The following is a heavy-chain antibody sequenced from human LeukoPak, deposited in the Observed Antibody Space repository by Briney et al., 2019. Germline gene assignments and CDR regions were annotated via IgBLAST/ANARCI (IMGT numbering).Heavy chain of an antibody. CDR3: TTDPYYDSSGYYYAFDI. D-gene: IGHD3-22*01. Sequence: GGSLRLSCAASGLIFSNAWINWVRQAPGKGLEWVGRIKSKTDGGTTDYAAPVKGRFTISRDDSKNMLHLQLNSLKTEDTAVYYCTTDPYYDSSGYYYAFDIWGQGTMVTVSS. J-gene: IGHJ3*02. V-gene: IGHV3-15*07. CDR2: IKSKTDGGTT. CDR1: GLIFSNAW.